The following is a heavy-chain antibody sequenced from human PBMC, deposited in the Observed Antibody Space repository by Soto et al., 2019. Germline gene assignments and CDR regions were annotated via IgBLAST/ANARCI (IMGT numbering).Heavy chain of an antibody. Sequence: PSQTLSLTCAISGDSVSSNSSAWNWIRQSPSRGLEWLGRTYYRSKWYNDYAVSVKSRITINPDTSKNQFSLQLNSVTPEDTAVYYCARDRIAAAGGAYYYCGMDVWGQGTRVTVPS. CDR3: ARDRIAAAGGAYYYCGMDV. D-gene: IGHD6-13*01. CDR2: TYYRSKWYN. CDR1: GDSVSSNSSA. J-gene: IGHJ6*02. V-gene: IGHV6-1*01.